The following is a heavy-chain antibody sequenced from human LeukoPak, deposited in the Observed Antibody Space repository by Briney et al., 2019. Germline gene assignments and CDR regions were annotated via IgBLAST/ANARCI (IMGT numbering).Heavy chain of an antibody. CDR3: ARGIQLVARGWFDP. CDR2: IIPIFGTA. V-gene: IGHV1-69*13. D-gene: IGHD6-6*01. J-gene: IGHJ5*02. CDR1: GGTFSSYA. Sequence: ASVKVSCKASGGTFSSYAISWVRQAPGQGLEWMGGIIPIFGTANYAQKFQGRVTITADESTSTAYMELSSLRSEDTAVYYCARGIQLVARGWFDPWGQGTLVTVSS.